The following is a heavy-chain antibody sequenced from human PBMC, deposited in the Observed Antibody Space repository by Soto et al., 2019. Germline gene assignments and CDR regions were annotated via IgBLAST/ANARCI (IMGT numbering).Heavy chain of an antibody. J-gene: IGHJ6*02. CDR2: ISSSSSTI. CDR1: GFTFSSYS. Sequence: GGSLRLSCAASGFTFSSYSMNWVRQAPGKGLEWVSYISSSSSTIYYADSVKGRFTISRDNAKNSLYLQMNSLRDEDTTVYYCAREDYYDSSGYQYGMDVWGQGTTVTVSS. D-gene: IGHD3-22*01. CDR3: AREDYYDSSGYQYGMDV. V-gene: IGHV3-48*02.